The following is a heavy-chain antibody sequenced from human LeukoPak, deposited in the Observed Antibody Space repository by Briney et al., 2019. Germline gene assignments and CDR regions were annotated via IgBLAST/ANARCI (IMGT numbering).Heavy chain of an antibody. J-gene: IGHJ4*02. CDR2: IKQDGSEK. CDR1: GFTFSSYW. Sequence: GGSLRLSCEASGFTFSSYWMSWVRQAPGKGLEWVANIKQDGSEKYYVDSVKGRLTISRDNAKNSLYLQMNSLRAEDTAVYYCAREVDNWGRGAFDYWGQGTLVTVSS. V-gene: IGHV3-7*01. CDR3: AREVDNWGRGAFDY. D-gene: IGHD7-27*01.